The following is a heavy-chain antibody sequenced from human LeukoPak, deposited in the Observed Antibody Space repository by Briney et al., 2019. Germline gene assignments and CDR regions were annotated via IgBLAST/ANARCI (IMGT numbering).Heavy chain of an antibody. CDR3: ASIIQLWFY. V-gene: IGHV1-69*06. J-gene: IGHJ4*02. CDR2: IIPIFGTA. Sequence: ASVKVSCKASGGTFSSYAISWVRQAPGQGLEWMGGIIPIFGTANYAQKFRGRVTITADKSTRTAYMELSSLRSEDTAVYYCASIIQLWFYWGQGTLVTVSS. D-gene: IGHD5-18*01. CDR1: GGTFSSYA.